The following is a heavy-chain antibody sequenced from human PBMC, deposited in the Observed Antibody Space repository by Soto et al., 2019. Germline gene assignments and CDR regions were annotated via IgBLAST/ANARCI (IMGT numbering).Heavy chain of an antibody. D-gene: IGHD1-20*01. CDR2: ISGSGGST. V-gene: IGHV3-23*01. CDR3: AKVHYNWRGLGHDAFDI. Sequence: EVQLLESGGGLVQPGGSLRLSCAASGFTFSSYAMSWVRQAPGKGLEWVSAISGSGGSTYYADSVKGRFTISRDNSKNTLYLQMNSLRAEDTAVYYCAKVHYNWRGLGHDAFDIWGQGKMVTVSS. CDR1: GFTFSSYA. J-gene: IGHJ3*02.